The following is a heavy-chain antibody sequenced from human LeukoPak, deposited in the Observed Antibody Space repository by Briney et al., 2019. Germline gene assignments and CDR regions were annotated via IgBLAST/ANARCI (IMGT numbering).Heavy chain of an antibody. CDR3: ARMNTSNYLDY. V-gene: IGHV4-39*01. CDR1: GGSISNSSYY. D-gene: IGHD1/OR15-1a*01. Sequence: PSETLSLTCTVSGGSISNSSYYWGWIRQPPGKGLEWIGSIYYSGSTYYNPSLKSRVTISVDTSKNQFSLKLSSVTAADTAVYYCARMNTSNYLDYWGQGTLVTVSS. J-gene: IGHJ4*02. CDR2: IYYSGST.